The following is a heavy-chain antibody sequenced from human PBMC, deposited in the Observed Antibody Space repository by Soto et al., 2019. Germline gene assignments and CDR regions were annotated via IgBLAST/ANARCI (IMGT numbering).Heavy chain of an antibody. J-gene: IGHJ6*02. CDR3: ARDLFSGSPADDYCYGMDV. CDR2: IYYSGST. CDR1: GGSISSGGYY. D-gene: IGHD3-22*01. V-gene: IGHV4-31*03. Sequence: PSETLSLTCTVSGGSISSGGYYWSWIRQHPGKGLEWIGYIYYSGSTYYNPSLKSRVTISVDTSKNQFSLKLSSVTAADTAVYYCARDLFSGSPADDYCYGMDVWGQGTTVTVSS.